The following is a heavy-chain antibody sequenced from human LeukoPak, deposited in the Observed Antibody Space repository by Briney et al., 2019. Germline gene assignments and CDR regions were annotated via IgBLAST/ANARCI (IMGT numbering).Heavy chain of an antibody. D-gene: IGHD3-3*01. CDR1: GFTFSRYD. CDR3: ARGVNLEWLRMDV. CDR2: IGTGGDT. J-gene: IGHJ6*02. Sequence: PGGSLRLSCAAFGFTFSRYDMHWVRQATGKGLEWVSSIGTGGDTYYPGSVKGRFTISRGNAKNSLYLQMNSLRAGDTAVYYCARGVNLEWLRMDVWGQGTTVTVSS. V-gene: IGHV3-13*01.